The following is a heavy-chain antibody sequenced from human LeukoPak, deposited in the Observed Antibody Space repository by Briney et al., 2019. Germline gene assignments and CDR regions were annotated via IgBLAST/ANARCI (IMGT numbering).Heavy chain of an antibody. CDR2: INSDGSWT. D-gene: IGHD2/OR15-2a*01. CDR3: VSFYETY. J-gene: IGHJ4*02. Sequence: GVSLRLSCVASANYWMHWVRQAPGKGLVRVSHINSDGSWTSYADSVKGRFTISKDNAKNTVYLQMNSLRAEDTAVYYCVSFYETYWGRGTLVTVSS. CDR1: ANYW. V-gene: IGHV3-74*01.